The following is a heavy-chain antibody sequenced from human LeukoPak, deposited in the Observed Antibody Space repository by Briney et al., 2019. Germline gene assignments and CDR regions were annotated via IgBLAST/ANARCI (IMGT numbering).Heavy chain of an antibody. CDR1: GGSVNSGDYY. V-gene: IGHV4-31*03. CDR2: IYYSGRT. D-gene: IGHD4-17*01. CDR3: ARSSDYGDYD. J-gene: IGHJ4*02. Sequence: SETLSLTCTVSGGSVNSGDYYWTWIRQHPGKGLEWLGYIYYSGRTYYNPSLKSRITISLDTSKNQFSLNLTSVSAADTAFYFCARSSDYGDYDWGQGTLITVSS.